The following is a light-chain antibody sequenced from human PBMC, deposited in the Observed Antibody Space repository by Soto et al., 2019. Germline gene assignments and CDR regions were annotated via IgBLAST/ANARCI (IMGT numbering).Light chain of an antibody. CDR3: QQYYSTLGT. V-gene: IGKV1-8*01. Sequence: AIRMTQSPSSFSASTGDRVTITCRASQGISSYLAWYQQKPGKAPKLLIYAASTLQSGVPSRFSGSGSGTDFTLTISCLQSEDFATSYGQQYYSTLGTFGQGTKVEIK. J-gene: IGKJ1*01. CDR1: QGISSY. CDR2: AAS.